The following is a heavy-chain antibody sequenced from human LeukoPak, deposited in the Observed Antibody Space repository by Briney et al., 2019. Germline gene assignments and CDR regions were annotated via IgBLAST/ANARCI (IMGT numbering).Heavy chain of an antibody. D-gene: IGHD5-18*01. Sequence: GGSLRLSCAASGFTFSSYWMHWVRQAPGKGLEYVSAISSNGGSTYYADSVKGRFTISRDNSKNTLYLQMSSLRAEDTAVYYCVKDAADTAMVEIYWGQGTLVTVSS. CDR2: ISSNGGST. CDR3: VKDAADTAMVEIY. CDR1: GFTFSSYW. J-gene: IGHJ4*02. V-gene: IGHV3-64D*06.